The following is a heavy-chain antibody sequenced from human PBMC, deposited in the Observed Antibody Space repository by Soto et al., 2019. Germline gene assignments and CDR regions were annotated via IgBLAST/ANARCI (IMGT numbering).Heavy chain of an antibody. J-gene: IGHJ4*02. D-gene: IGHD2-2*01. CDR1: GFAFNNYG. V-gene: IGHV3-21*01. Sequence: GGSLRLSCTVSGFAFNNYGINWVRQAPGKGLEWVSSISKSDYTYYSDSVKGRFTISRGNAKNSVSLQMNTLRVEDTAVYYCAREDSIIIPAVSDFWGQGTLVTVSS. CDR2: ISKSDYT. CDR3: AREDSIIIPAVSDF.